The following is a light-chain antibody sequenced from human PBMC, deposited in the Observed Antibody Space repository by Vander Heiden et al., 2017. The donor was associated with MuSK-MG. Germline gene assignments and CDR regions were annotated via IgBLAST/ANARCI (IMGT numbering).Light chain of an antibody. CDR1: QDITNF. CDR3: QQDDNVPIT. Sequence: DIQMTQSPSFLSASVGDRVTITCQASQDITNFLNWYQQKPGKAPTLLIYDASNLETGVPSRFSGSGSGTDFNFTISILQPEDFAVYYCQQDDNVPITFGGGTKVEIK. V-gene: IGKV1-33*01. J-gene: IGKJ4*01. CDR2: DAS.